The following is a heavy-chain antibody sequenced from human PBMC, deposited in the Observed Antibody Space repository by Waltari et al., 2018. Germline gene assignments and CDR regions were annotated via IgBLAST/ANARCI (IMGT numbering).Heavy chain of an antibody. D-gene: IGHD3-10*01. J-gene: IGHJ6*02. CDR2: ISSSSSYI. CDR3: ARMYGSGSWAGMDV. Sequence: EVQLVESGGGLVKPGGSLRLSCAASGFTFRSYRLNWVRQAPGKGLEWVSSISSSSSYIYYADSVKGRFTISRDNAKNSLYLQMNSLRAEDTAVYYCARMYGSGSWAGMDVWGQGTTVTVSS. CDR1: GFTFRSYR. V-gene: IGHV3-21*01.